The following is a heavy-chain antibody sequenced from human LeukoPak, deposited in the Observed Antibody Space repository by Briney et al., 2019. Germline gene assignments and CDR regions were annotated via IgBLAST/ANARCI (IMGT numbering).Heavy chain of an antibody. Sequence: GESLRLSCAASGFTFSSYALSWVRQAPGKGMEWVSTVSGSGHTTYYADSVKGRFTISRDNSKSTVYLQMSSLRVEDTAVYTCAKDWSPRWLVLRDDSEYFHHWGQGTLVTVSS. CDR3: AKDWSPRWLVLRDDSEYFHH. CDR1: GFTFSSYA. CDR2: VSGSGHTT. J-gene: IGHJ1*01. D-gene: IGHD6-19*01. V-gene: IGHV3-23*01.